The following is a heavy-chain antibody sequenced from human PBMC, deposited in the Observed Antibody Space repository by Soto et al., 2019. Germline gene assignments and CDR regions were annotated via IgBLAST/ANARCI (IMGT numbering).Heavy chain of an antibody. CDR1: GGSISSGDYY. V-gene: IGHV4-30-4*01. Sequence: SETLSLTCTVSGGSISSGDYYWSWIRQPPGKGLEWIGYIYYSGSTYYNPSLKSRVTISVDTSKNQFSLKLSSVTAADTAVYYCARVCSRSTVPAYSFDYWGQGTLVTVSS. D-gene: IGHD1-26*01. CDR3: ARVCSRSTVPAYSFDY. CDR2: IYYSGST. J-gene: IGHJ4*02.